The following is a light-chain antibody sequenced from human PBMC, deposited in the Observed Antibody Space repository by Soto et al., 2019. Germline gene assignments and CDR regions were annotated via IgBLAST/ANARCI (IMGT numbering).Light chain of an antibody. V-gene: IGLV2-8*01. CDR2: DVN. CDR1: SSDVGAHNY. CDR3: SSYAGGNNWV. J-gene: IGLJ3*02. Sequence: QSVLAQPASVSGSPGQSLTISCTGTSSDVGAHNYVSWYQQNPGKAPKLMLYDVNKRPSGVPDRFSGSKSGNTASLTVSGLQAEDEADYYCSSYAGGNNWVFGGGTKVTVL.